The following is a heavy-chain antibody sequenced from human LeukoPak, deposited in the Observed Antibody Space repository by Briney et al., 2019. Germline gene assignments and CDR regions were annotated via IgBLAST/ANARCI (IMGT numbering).Heavy chain of an antibody. Sequence: PGGSLRLSCSASAFTFSNYAMHWVRQAPGKGLEYVSGISSNGGETDYADSVQGRFTISRDNSKNTLYLQMSSLRAEDTAVYYCVKRDGYNYDYWGQGTLVTVSS. V-gene: IGHV3-64D*06. CDR1: AFTFSNYA. D-gene: IGHD5-24*01. J-gene: IGHJ4*02. CDR3: VKRDGYNYDY. CDR2: ISSNGGET.